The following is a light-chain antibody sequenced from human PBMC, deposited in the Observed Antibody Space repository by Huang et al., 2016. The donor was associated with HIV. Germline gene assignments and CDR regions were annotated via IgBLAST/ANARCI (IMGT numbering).Light chain of an antibody. V-gene: IGKV3-20*01. Sequence: EIVLTQSPGILSLSPGEGATLSCRASQSINNNYLAWFQQTPGQPPRLLIYVASSRAAGVPDRFTGSGSGRDFNPTISRRETEDFAMYFCQHYGTSPQTFGQGTKLEIK. CDR3: QHYGTSPQT. CDR1: QSINNNY. CDR2: VAS. J-gene: IGKJ2*01.